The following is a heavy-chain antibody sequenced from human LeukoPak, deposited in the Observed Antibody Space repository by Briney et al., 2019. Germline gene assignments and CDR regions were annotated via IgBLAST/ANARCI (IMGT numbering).Heavy chain of an antibody. CDR3: ARPYSSGWSYYFDY. CDR2: INHSGST. Sequence: SETLSLTCAVYGGSFSGYYWSWIRQPPGKGLEWIGEINHSGSTNYNPSLKSRVTISVDTSKNQFSLKLSSVTAADTAVYYCARPYSSGWSYYFDYWGQGTLVTVSS. CDR1: GGSFSGYY. J-gene: IGHJ4*02. V-gene: IGHV4-34*01. D-gene: IGHD6-19*01.